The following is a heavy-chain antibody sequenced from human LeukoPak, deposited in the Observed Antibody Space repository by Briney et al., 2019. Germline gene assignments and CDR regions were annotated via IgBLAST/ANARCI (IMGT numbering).Heavy chain of an antibody. CDR1: RYTFTGYY. D-gene: IGHD1-26*01. Sequence: ASVKVSCKASRYTFTGYYIHWVRQAPGQGLEWMGRINPNSGGTNYAQNFQGRVTMTRDTSISTAYMELSRLTSDDAAVYYCARDMGGSFPFWGQGTLVTVSS. V-gene: IGHV1-2*06. CDR2: INPNSGGT. J-gene: IGHJ4*02. CDR3: ARDMGGSFPF.